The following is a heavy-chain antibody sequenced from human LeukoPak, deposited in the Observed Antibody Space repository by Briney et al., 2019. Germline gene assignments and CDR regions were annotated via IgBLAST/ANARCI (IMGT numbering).Heavy chain of an antibody. CDR1: GGTFSSYA. D-gene: IGHD2-15*01. V-gene: IGHV1-69*01. Sequence: SXXVSCKASGGTFSSYAISWVRQAPGQGLEWMGGIIPIFGTANYAQKFQGRVTITADESTSTAYMELSSLRSEDTAVYYCASGRSGYFDYWGQGTLVTVSS. J-gene: IGHJ4*02. CDR2: IIPIFGTA. CDR3: ASGRSGYFDY.